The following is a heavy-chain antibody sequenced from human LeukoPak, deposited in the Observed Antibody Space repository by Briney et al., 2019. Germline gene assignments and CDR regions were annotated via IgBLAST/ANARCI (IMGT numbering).Heavy chain of an antibody. CDR2: IYSGGST. J-gene: IGHJ4*02. V-gene: IGHV3-66*01. D-gene: IGHD5-18*01. CDR3: ARKLGYSYGYDY. CDR1: GFTVSGNY. Sequence: PGGSLRLSCVASGFTVSGNYMSWVRQAPGKGLEWVSVIYSGGSTYYADSVKGRFTISRDNSKNTLYLQMNSLGAEDTAVYYCARKLGYSYGYDYWGQGTLVTVSS.